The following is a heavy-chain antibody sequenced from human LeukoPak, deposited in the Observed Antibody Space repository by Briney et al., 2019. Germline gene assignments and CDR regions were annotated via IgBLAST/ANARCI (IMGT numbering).Heavy chain of an antibody. V-gene: IGHV4-59*01. Sequence: SETLSLTCTLSGGSFSSYYWSWIRQPPGKGLEWIGYIYYSGSTNYNPSLKSRVTISVDTSKNQFSLKLSSVTAADTAVYYCAREVNYIAARPYFDYWGQGTLVTVSS. J-gene: IGHJ4*02. CDR2: IYYSGST. D-gene: IGHD6-6*01. CDR3: AREVNYIAARPYFDY. CDR1: GGSFSSYY.